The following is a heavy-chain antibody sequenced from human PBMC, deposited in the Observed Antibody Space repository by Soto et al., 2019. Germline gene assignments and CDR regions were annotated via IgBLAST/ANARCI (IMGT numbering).Heavy chain of an antibody. D-gene: IGHD3-3*01. CDR1: GFSLTTSGVG. J-gene: IGHJ4*02. CDR2: IYWDDDK. Sequence: QITLNESGPTLVKPTQTLTQTCTFSGFSLTTSGVGVGWIRQSPGKAPEWLALIYWDDDKRYSPSLKSRLTITKDTSKHQVVLTMANLDPADTATYYCAHRVLRTVFGLVTTTAIYFDFWGQGTPVAVSS. CDR3: AHRVLRTVFGLVTTTAIYFDF. V-gene: IGHV2-5*02.